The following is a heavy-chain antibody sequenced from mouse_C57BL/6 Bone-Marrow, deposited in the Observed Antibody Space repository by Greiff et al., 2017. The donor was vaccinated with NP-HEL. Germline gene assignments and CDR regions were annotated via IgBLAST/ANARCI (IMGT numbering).Heavy chain of an antibody. J-gene: IGHJ4*01. CDR3: ARQSGGDGYAMDY. V-gene: IGHV5-12*01. CDR1: GFTFSDYY. CDR2: ISNGGGCT. Sequence: EVKLVESGGGLVQPGGSLKLSCAASGFTFSDYYMYWVRQTPEKRLEWVAYISNGGGCTYYPDTVKGRFTISRDNAKNPLYLQMSRLKAEDTAMYYCARQSGGDGYAMDYWGQGTSVTVSS.